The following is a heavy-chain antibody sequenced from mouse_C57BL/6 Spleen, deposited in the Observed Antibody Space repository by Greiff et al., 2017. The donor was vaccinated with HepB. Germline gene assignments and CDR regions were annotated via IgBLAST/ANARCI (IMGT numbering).Heavy chain of an antibody. V-gene: IGHV1-82*01. J-gene: IGHJ2*01. CDR2: IYPGDGDT. CDR1: GYAFSSSW. D-gene: IGHD1-1*01. CDR3: ARGENYYGSSDY. Sequence: QVQLQQSGPELVKPGASVKISCKASGYAFSSSWMNWVKQRPGKGLEWIGRIYPGDGDTNYNGKFKGKATLTADKSSSTAYMQLSSLTSEDSAVYFCARGENYYGSSDYWGQGTTLTVSS.